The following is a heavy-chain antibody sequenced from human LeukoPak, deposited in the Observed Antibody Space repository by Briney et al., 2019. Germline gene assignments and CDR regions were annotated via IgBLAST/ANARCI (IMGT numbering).Heavy chain of an antibody. D-gene: IGHD3-22*01. CDR2: IYYSGST. J-gene: IGHJ4*02. CDR1: GGSISSYY. V-gene: IGHV4-59*01. Sequence: PSETLSLTCTVSGGSISSYYWSWIQQPPGKGLEWIGYIYYSGSTNYNPSLKSRVTISVDTSKNQFSLKLSSVTAADTAVYYCARDRDSSGYFDYWGQGTLVTVSS. CDR3: ARDRDSSGYFDY.